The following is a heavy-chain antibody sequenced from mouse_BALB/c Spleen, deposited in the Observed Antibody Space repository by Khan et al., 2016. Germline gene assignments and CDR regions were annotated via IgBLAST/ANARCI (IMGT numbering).Heavy chain of an antibody. D-gene: IGHD6-1*01. CDR3: ARGQGFDY. CDR2: ISYSGST. J-gene: IGHJ2*01. V-gene: IGHV3-2*02. CDR1: GYSITSDYA. Sequence: EVQLQESGPGLVKPSQSLSLTCTVTGYSITSDYAWNWIRQFPGNKLEWMGYISYSGSTSYNPSLKSRISITRDTSKNQFFLQLNSVATEDTATYYGARGQGFDYRGKDTTLTVSS.